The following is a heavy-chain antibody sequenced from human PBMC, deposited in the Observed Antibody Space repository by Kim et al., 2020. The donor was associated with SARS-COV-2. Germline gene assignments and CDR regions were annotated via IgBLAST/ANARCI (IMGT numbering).Heavy chain of an antibody. D-gene: IGHD3-22*01. CDR1: GFTFISYA. CDR3: AKDLTYYYDSSGSEDDY. J-gene: IGHJ4*02. CDR2: ISGSGGST. V-gene: IGHV3-23*01. Sequence: GGSLRLSCAASGFTFISYAMSWVRQAPGKGLEWVSAISGSGGSTYYADSVKGRFTISRDNSKNTLYLQMNSLRAEDTAVYYCAKDLTYYYDSSGSEDDYWGQGTLVTVSS.